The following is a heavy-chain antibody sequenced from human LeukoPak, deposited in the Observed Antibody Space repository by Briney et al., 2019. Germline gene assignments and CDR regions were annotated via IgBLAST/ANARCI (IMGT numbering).Heavy chain of an antibody. J-gene: IGHJ4*02. V-gene: IGHV1-69*13. D-gene: IGHD3-22*01. Sequence: GASVKVSCKASGGTFSSYAISWVRQAPGQGLEWMGGIIPIFGTANYAQKFQGRVTITADESTSTAYMELSSLRSEDTAVYYCARAGGNYYDSSGYYLPFDYWGQGTLVTVSS. CDR2: IIPIFGTA. CDR3: ARAGGNYYDSSGYYLPFDY. CDR1: GGTFSSYA.